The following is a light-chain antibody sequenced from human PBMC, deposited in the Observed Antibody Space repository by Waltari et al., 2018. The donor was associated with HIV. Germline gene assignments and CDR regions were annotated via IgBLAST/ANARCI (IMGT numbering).Light chain of an antibody. J-gene: IGLJ3*02. CDR1: SPNIGADYG. CDR2: EVS. Sequence: QSVLTQPPSVFGAPGQRVTISCTGSSPNIGADYGVQWYQQHPGKAPKLMIYEVSNRPSGVSNRLSGSKSGNTASLTISGLQAEDEADYYCSSYTSSSTVVFGGGTKLTVL. V-gene: IGLV2-14*01. CDR3: SSYTSSSTVV.